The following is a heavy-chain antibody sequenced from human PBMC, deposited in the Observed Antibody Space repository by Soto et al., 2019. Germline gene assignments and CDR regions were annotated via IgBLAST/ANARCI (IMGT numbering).Heavy chain of an antibody. CDR3: AGGRIVVVGSRAYYGMDV. CDR2: IYYSGST. D-gene: IGHD3-22*01. J-gene: IGHJ6*02. CDR1: GGSVSSGSYC. V-gene: IGHV4-61*01. Sequence: SETLSLTCTVSGGSVSSGSYCWTWIRQPPGKGLDWIGCIYYSGSTSYNPSLKSRVTISVDTAYMELSSLRPEDTAVYYCAGGRIVVVGSRAYYGMDVWGQGTTVTVSS.